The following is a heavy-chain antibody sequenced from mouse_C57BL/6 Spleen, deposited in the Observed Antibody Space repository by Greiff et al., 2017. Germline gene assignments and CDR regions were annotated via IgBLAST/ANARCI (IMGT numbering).Heavy chain of an antibody. CDR2: IYPGSGNT. Sequence: VQLQESGAELVRPGASVKLSCKASGYTFTDYYINWVKQRPGQGLEWIARIYPGSGNTYYNEKFKGKATLTAEKSSSTAYMQLSSLTSEDSAVYFCARGYYGSSDYAMDYWGQGTSVTVSS. D-gene: IGHD1-1*01. CDR3: ARGYYGSSDYAMDY. J-gene: IGHJ4*01. CDR1: GYTFTDYY. V-gene: IGHV1-76*01.